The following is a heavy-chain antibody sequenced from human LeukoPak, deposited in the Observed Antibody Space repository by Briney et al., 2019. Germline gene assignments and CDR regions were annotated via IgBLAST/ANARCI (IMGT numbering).Heavy chain of an antibody. CDR1: GFIVKNYV. CDR2: LIATGDIT. CDR3: AKDSHPLSSSSWFFES. Sequence: GGSLGLFCAGSGFIVKNYVMTWVRQAPGKGLDWVSSLIATGDITYYPDSVKGRFTVSRDNSNGTVFLQMNSLRAEDTAVYYCAKDSHPLSSSSWFFESWGQGTLVTVSS. D-gene: IGHD6-13*01. J-gene: IGHJ4*02. V-gene: IGHV3-23*01.